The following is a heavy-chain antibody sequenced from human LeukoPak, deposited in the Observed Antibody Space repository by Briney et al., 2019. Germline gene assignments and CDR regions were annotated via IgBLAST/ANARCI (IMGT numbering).Heavy chain of an antibody. CDR1: GFTFSSYG. CDR3: ARDRYSGYDGFGAFDI. Sequence: GGSLRLSCAASGFTFSSYGMHWVRQAPGKGLEWVAVISYDGSNKYYADSVKGRFTISRDNSKNTLYLQMNSLRAEDTAVYYCARDRYSGYDGFGAFDIWGQGTMVTVSS. J-gene: IGHJ3*02. D-gene: IGHD5-12*01. CDR2: ISYDGSNK. V-gene: IGHV3-30*03.